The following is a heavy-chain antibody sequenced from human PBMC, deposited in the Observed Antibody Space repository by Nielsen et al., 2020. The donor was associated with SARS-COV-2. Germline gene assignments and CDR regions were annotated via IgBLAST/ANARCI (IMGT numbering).Heavy chain of an antibody. Sequence: GESLKISCAASGFIFSNYVLSWVRQAPGKGLEWVSSISGAGGTTYYTDSVKGRFTISRDNSKNTLYLQMNSLRAEDTAVYYCAKLRAFKMGSSDGFDIWGQGTMVTVSS. D-gene: IGHD5-24*01. CDR3: AKLRAFKMGSSDGFDI. CDR2: ISGAGGTT. CDR1: GFIFSNYV. J-gene: IGHJ3*02. V-gene: IGHV3-23*01.